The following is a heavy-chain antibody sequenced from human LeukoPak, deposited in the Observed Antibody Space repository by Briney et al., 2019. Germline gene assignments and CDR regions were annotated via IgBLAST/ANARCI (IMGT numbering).Heavy chain of an antibody. D-gene: IGHD5-18*01. CDR3: ARVGGYSYGPYYYYIDV. Sequence: PGGSLRLSCAAYGFTFSSYWMHWVRHAPGKGLVWVSRINSDGSTTSYADSVKGLFTISSDNAKNTLYLQMNSLRAEDTAVYYCARVGGYSYGPYYYYIDVWGKGTTVTVSS. CDR2: INSDGSTT. CDR1: GFTFSSYW. V-gene: IGHV3-74*01. J-gene: IGHJ6*03.